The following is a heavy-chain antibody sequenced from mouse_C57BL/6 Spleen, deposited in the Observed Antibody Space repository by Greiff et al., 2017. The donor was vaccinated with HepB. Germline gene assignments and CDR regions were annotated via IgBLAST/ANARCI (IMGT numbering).Heavy chain of an antibody. CDR1: GYAFTNYL. Sequence: QVQLQQSGAELVRPGTSVKVSCKASGYAFTNYLIEWVKQRPGQGLEWIGVINPGSGGTNYNEKFKGKATLTADKSSSTAYMQLSSLTSEDSAVYFCARFHYYGNAMDYWGQGTSVTVSS. CDR2: INPGSGGT. CDR3: ARFHYYGNAMDY. J-gene: IGHJ4*01. D-gene: IGHD1-2*01. V-gene: IGHV1-54*01.